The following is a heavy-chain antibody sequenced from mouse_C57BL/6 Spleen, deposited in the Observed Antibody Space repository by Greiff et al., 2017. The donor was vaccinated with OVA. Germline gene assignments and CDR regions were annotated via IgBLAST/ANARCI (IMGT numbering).Heavy chain of an antibody. V-gene: IGHV3-6*01. CDR1: GYSITSGYY. D-gene: IGHD1-3*01. CDR2: ISYDGSN. J-gene: IGHJ4*01. Sequence: EVKLMESGPGLVKPSQSLSLTCSVTGYSITSGYYWNWIRQFPGNKLEWMGYISYDGSNNYNPSLKNRISITRDTSKNQFFLKLNSVTTEDTATYYCARNYIEYLYAMDYWGQGTSVTVSS. CDR3: ARNYIEYLYAMDY.